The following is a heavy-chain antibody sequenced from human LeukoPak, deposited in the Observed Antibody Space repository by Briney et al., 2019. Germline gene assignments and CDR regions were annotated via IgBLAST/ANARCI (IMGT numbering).Heavy chain of an antibody. CDR3: AKGHYYDSSGYSVDY. CDR1: GFTFSSYA. CDR2: ISGSGGST. J-gene: IGHJ4*02. Sequence: GGSLRLSCEASGFTFSSYAMSWVRQAPGKGLEWVSGISGSGGSTYYAVSVQGRFTISRDKSKNTLYLQLSSLRAEDTAVYYCAKGHYYDSSGYSVDYWGQGTLVTVSS. V-gene: IGHV3-23*01. D-gene: IGHD3-22*01.